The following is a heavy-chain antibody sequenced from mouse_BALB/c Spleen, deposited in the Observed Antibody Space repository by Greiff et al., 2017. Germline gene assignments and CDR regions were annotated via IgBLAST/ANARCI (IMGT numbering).Heavy chain of an antibody. D-gene: IGHD2-4*01. CDR2: IWAGGST. Sequence: VKLVESGPGLVAPSQSLSITCTVSGFSLTSYGVHWVRQPPGKGLEWLGVIWAGGSTNYNSALMSRLSISKDNSKSQVFLKMNSLQTDDTAMYYCARDQGLRRWGFAYWGQGTLVTVSA. V-gene: IGHV2-9*02. CDR1: GFSLTSYG. J-gene: IGHJ3*01. CDR3: ARDQGLRRWGFAY.